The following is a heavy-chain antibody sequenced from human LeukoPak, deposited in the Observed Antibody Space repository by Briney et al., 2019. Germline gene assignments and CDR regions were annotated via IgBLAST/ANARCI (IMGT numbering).Heavy chain of an antibody. CDR1: GYTFSSYW. D-gene: IGHD3-10*01. V-gene: IGHV5-51*01. CDR2: IHPGDSDT. J-gene: IGHJ4*02. CDR3: SRRGVGSDDY. Sequence: GESLKISCKSSGYTFSSYWIGWVRQMPGKGLEWMGIIHPGDSDTRYSPSFQGQVTISADKSTSTVYLQWSSLKASDSAMYYCSRRGVGSDDYWGQGTLLIVSS.